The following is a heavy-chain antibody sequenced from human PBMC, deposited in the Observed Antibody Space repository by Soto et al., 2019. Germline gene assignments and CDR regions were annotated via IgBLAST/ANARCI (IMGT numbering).Heavy chain of an antibody. CDR3: AREEPGVGQQLGFFDY. V-gene: IGHV1-3*01. CDR2: INAGNGNT. CDR1: GYTFTSYA. D-gene: IGHD6-13*01. J-gene: IGHJ4*02. Sequence: ASVKVSCKASGYTFTSYAMHWVRQAPGQRLEWMGWINAGNGNTKYSQKFQGRVTITRDTSASTAYMELSSLRSEDKAVYYCAREEPGVGQQLGFFDYWGQGTLVTVSS.